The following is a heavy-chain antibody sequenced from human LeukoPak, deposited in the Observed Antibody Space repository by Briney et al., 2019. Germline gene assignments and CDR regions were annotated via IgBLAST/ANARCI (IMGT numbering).Heavy chain of an antibody. V-gene: IGHV1-2*02. J-gene: IGHJ5*02. D-gene: IGHD1-26*01. CDR2: INPNSGGT. Sequence: ASVKVSCKASGYTFNGYYMHWVRQAPGQGLEWMGWINPNSGGTNYAQKFQGRVTMTRDTSISTAYMELSRLRSDDTAVYYCAREVGATTFWFDPWGQGTLVTVSS. CDR3: AREVGATTFWFDP. CDR1: GYTFNGYY.